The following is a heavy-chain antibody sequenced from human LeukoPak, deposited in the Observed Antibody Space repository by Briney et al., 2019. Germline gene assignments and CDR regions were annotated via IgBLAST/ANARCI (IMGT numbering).Heavy chain of an antibody. J-gene: IGHJ3*02. CDR2: IYYSGST. Sequence: SETLSLTCTVSGGSISSSSYYWGWIRQPPGKGLEWIGSIYYSGSTNYNPSLKSRVTISVDTSKNQFSLKLSPVTAADTAVYYCARGLANYYDSSGYEGPDAFDIWGQGTMVTVSS. CDR1: GGSISSSSYY. V-gene: IGHV4-39*07. CDR3: ARGLANYYDSSGYEGPDAFDI. D-gene: IGHD3-22*01.